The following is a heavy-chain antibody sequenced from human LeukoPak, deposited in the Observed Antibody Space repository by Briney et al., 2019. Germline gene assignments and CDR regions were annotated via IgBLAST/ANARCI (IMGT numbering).Heavy chain of an antibody. CDR2: ISGSGGST. J-gene: IGHJ5*02. CDR3: AKDSYYGSGSYYNLAWFDP. Sequence: PGGSLRLSCAASGFTFSSYAMNWVRQAPGKGLEWVSAISGSGGSTYYADSVKGRFTISRDNSKNTLHLQMNSLRAEDTAVYYCAKDSYYGSGSYYNLAWFDPWGQGTLVTVSS. V-gene: IGHV3-23*01. CDR1: GFTFSSYA. D-gene: IGHD3-10*01.